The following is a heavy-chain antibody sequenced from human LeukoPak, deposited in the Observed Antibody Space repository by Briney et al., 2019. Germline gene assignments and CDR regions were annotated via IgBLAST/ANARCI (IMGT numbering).Heavy chain of an antibody. D-gene: IGHD2/OR15-2a*01. J-gene: IGHJ4*02. CDR1: GFIFSKYW. V-gene: IGHV3-7*01. Sequence: GESLRLSCAASGFIFSKYWMDWVRQVPGKGLEWVANMKGDGSEIYYVDSVKGRFTISKDNAKNTVYLQMNSLRAEDTAVYYCVSFYETYWGRGTLVTVSS. CDR3: VSFYETY. CDR2: MKGDGSEI.